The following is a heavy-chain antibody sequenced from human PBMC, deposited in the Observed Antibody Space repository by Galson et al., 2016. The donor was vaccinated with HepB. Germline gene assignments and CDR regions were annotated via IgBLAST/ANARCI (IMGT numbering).Heavy chain of an antibody. CDR2: INRDESXT. D-gene: IGHD5/OR15-5a*01. Sequence: RLSCXASXXXVSSNXXXWVXXAPGKGLVWVSRINRDESXTSYADYVKGRFTISRDNDKSTLYPXMNSLRAEXXAVSYGAKEWVYAXXNWFVXWGQGTLVTVSS. CDR1: XXXVSSNX. V-gene: IGHV3-74*01. CDR3: AKEWVYAXXNWFVX. J-gene: IGHJ5*02.